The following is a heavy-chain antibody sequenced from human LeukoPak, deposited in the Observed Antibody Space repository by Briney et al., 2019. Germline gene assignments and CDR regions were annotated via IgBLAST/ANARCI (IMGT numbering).Heavy chain of an antibody. CDR2: ISGSGGST. V-gene: IGHV3-23*01. Sequence: PGGSLRLSCAASGFTFSSYAMSWVRQAPGKGLEWVSGISGSGGSTYYADSVKGRFTISRDNSKNTLYLQMNSLRAEDTAVYHCAKVHVSRGWYYFDYWGQGTLVGVSP. CDR1: GFTFSSYA. CDR3: AKVHVSRGWYYFDY. J-gene: IGHJ4*02. D-gene: IGHD6-19*01.